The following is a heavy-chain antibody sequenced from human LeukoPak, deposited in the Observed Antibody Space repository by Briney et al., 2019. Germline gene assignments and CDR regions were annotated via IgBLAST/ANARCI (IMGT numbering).Heavy chain of an antibody. D-gene: IGHD6-13*01. V-gene: IGHV4-38-2*02. J-gene: IGHJ4*02. CDR3: ARVRRTAAGSFDY. Sequence: PSETLSLTCTVSGGSISSYYWNWIRQPPGKGLDWIGSISRSGSVYYNPSLKSRVTISVDTSKNQFSLKLSSVTAADTAVYYCARVRRTAAGSFDYWGQGTLVTVSS. CDR1: GGSISSYY. CDR2: ISRSGSV.